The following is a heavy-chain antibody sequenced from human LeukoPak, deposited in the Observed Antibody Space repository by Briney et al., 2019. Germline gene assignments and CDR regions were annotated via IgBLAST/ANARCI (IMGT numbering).Heavy chain of an antibody. CDR2: ISYDGSNK. V-gene: IGHV3-30*04. D-gene: IGHD7-27*01. J-gene: IGHJ3*02. Sequence: GGSLRLSCAASGFTFSSYAMHWVRQAPGKGLEWVAVISYDGSNKYYADSVKGRFTISRDNAKNSLYLQMSSLRAEDTAVYYCATHRWGDAFDIWGQGTMVTVSS. CDR3: ATHRWGDAFDI. CDR1: GFTFSSYA.